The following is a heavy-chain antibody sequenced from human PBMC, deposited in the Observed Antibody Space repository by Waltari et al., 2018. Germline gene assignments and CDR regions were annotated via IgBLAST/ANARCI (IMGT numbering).Heavy chain of an antibody. D-gene: IGHD1-26*01. Sequence: EVQLVESGGVVVQPGGSLRLSCAASGFTFDDYAMHWVRQAPGKGLGWVSLISCDGGSTYYADSVKGRFTISRDNSKNSLYLQMNSLRAEDTALYYCAKDWGSGSSPYFDYWGQGTLVTVSS. CDR1: GFTFDDYA. V-gene: IGHV3-43D*04. J-gene: IGHJ4*02. CDR2: ISCDGGST. CDR3: AKDWGSGSSPYFDY.